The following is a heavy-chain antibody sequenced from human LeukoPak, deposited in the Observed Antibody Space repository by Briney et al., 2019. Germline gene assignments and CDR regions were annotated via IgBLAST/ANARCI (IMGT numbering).Heavy chain of an antibody. V-gene: IGHV3-23*01. J-gene: IGHJ6*02. D-gene: IGHD3-10*01. CDR2: ISGSGGST. CDR3: AKGGMVRGVMPFGGSIKYGMDV. CDR1: GFTFSSYA. Sequence: PGGSLRLSCAASGFTFSSYAMSWVRQAPGKGLEWVSAISGSGGSTYYADSVKGRFTISRDNSKNTLYLQMNSLRAEDTAVYYCAKGGMVRGVMPFGGSIKYGMDVWGQGTTVTVSS.